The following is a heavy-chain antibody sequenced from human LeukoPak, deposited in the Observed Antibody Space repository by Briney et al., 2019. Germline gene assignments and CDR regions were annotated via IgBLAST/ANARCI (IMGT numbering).Heavy chain of an antibody. CDR2: LYSGGST. J-gene: IGHJ4*02. D-gene: IGHD3-16*01. CDR1: GFSVSSNY. Sequence: GGSLRLSCAASGFSVSSNYMSWVRQAPGKGLEWVSVLYSGGSTYYADSVKGRFTISRDNSKNTLYLQMNSLRAEDTAVYYCARSRGPNTFGGVHDYWGQGTLVTVSS. CDR3: ARSRGPNTFGGVHDY. V-gene: IGHV3-53*01.